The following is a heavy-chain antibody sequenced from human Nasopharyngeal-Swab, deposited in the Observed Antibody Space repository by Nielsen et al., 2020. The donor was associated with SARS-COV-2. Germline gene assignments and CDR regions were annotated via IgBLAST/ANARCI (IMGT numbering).Heavy chain of an antibody. V-gene: IGHV3-30*02. CDR2: IRYDGSNK. CDR3: AKDPGRYCSSTSCLNWFDP. CDR1: GFTFSSYG. J-gene: IGHJ5*02. Sequence: GGSLRLSCAASGFTFSSYGMHWVRQAPGKGLEWVAFIRYDGSNKYYADSVKGRFTIFRDNSKNTLYLQMNSLRAEDTAVYYCAKDPGRYCSSTSCLNWFDPWGQGTLVTVSS. D-gene: IGHD2-2*01.